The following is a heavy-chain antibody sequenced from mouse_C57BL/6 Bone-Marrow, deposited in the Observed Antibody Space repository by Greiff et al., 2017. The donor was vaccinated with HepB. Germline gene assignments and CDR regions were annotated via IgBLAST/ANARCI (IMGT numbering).Heavy chain of an antibody. CDR3: ARVPRTTVVAPFDY. J-gene: IGHJ2*01. V-gene: IGHV3-6*01. CDR2: ISYDGSN. Sequence: VQLQQSGPGLVKPSQSLSLTCSVTGYSITSGYYWNWIRQFPGNKLEWMGYISYDGSNNYNPSLKNRISITRDTSKNQFFLKLNSVTTEDTATYYCARVPRTTVVAPFDYWGQGTTLTVSS. D-gene: IGHD1-1*01. CDR1: GYSITSGYY.